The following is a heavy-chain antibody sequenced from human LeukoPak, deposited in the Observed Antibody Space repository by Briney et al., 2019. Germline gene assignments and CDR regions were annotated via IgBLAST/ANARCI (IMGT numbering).Heavy chain of an antibody. J-gene: IGHJ4*02. V-gene: IGHV3-23*01. CDR1: GFSFNSYA. Sequence: GGSLRLSCAASGFSFNSYAMNWVGQVPGKGLEWVSDITGPADVTTYADSVKGRFTISRDNSKNTVFLQMDSLRAEDTAVYYCAKDRVSGDGYNSLDSWGQGTLVTVSS. CDR3: AKDRVSGDGYNSLDS. CDR2: ITGPADVT. D-gene: IGHD5-24*01.